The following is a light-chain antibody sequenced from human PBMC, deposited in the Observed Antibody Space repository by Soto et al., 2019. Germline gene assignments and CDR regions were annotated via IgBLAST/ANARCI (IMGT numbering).Light chain of an antibody. CDR1: QSVSSD. V-gene: IGKV3-15*01. Sequence: EIVMTQSPATLSVPPGERATLSCRASQSVSSDLAWYHQKPGQAPRLLIYGASTRATGIPDRFSGGGSGTDFTLTISRLEPEDFAVYYCQQYNNWPPWTFGQGTKVDIK. J-gene: IGKJ1*01. CDR2: GAS. CDR3: QQYNNWPPWT.